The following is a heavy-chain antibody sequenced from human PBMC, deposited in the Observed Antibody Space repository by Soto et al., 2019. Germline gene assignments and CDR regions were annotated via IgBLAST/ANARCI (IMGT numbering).Heavy chain of an antibody. CDR3: AKEWRWLLLRLDAFDI. CDR2: ISYDGSNK. V-gene: IGHV3-30*18. Sequence: GGSLRLSCAASGFTFSSYGMHWVRQAPGKGLEWVAVISYDGSNKYYADSVKGRFTISRDNSKNTLYLQMNSLRAEDTAVYYCAKEWRWLLLRLDAFDIWGQGTMVTVSS. CDR1: GFTFSSYG. D-gene: IGHD3-22*01. J-gene: IGHJ3*02.